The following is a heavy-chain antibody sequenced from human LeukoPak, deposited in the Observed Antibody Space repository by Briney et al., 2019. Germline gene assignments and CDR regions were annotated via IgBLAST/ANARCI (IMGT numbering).Heavy chain of an antibody. J-gene: IGHJ4*02. CDR2: ISHSGRT. CDR3: ARREQLGLFDY. D-gene: IGHD6-13*01. CDR1: GGSFSGDY. Sequence: PSETLSLTCAVYGGSFSGDYRSWIRQPPGKGLEWIGDISHSGRTNYNPSLKSRVTLSVDTSKNQFSLKLSSVTAADTAVYYCARREQLGLFDYWGQGTLVTVSS. V-gene: IGHV4-34*01.